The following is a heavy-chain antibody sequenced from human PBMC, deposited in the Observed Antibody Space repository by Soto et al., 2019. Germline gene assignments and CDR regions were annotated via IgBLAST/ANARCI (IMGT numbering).Heavy chain of an antibody. V-gene: IGHV1-46*01. CDR3: AAHSGSTYGPLDY. J-gene: IGHJ4*02. D-gene: IGHD3-10*01. CDR1: GNTFTNDY. Sequence: GASVQVSCKASGNTFTNDYIRWVRQAPGQGLEWMGTINPSGGHTTYSQNFLGRVTMTRDTSTSTLYMELRSMTAADTAVYYCAAHSGSTYGPLDYWGQGTQVTVSS. CDR2: INPSGGHT.